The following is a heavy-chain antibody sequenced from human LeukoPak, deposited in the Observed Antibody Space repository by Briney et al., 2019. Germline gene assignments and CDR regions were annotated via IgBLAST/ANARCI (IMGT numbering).Heavy chain of an antibody. CDR2: IIPIFGTA. D-gene: IGHD3-9*01. CDR3: ARDYTKYYDFLTGYNDAFDI. V-gene: IGHV1-69*05. CDR1: GGTFSSYA. Sequence: SVKVSCKASGGTFSSYAISWVRQAPGQGLEWMGRIIPIFGTANYAQKFQGRVTITTDESTSTAYMELSSLRSEDTAVYYCARDYTKYYDFLTGYNDAFDIWGQGTMVTVSS. J-gene: IGHJ3*02.